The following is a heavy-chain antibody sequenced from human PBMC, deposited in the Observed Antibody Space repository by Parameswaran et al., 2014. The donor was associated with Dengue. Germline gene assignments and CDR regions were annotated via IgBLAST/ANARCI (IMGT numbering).Heavy chain of an antibody. D-gene: IGHD3-10*01. CDR2: ISYDGSNK. J-gene: IGHJ4*02. V-gene: IGHV3-30-3*01. Sequence: VRQAPGKGLEWVAVISYDGSNKYYADSVKGRFTISRDNSKNTLYLQMNSLRAEDTAVYYCAREGDYGSADYWGQGTLVTVSS. CDR3: AREGDYGSADY.